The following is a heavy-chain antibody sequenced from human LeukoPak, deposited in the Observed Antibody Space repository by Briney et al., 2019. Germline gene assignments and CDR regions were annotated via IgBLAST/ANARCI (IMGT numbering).Heavy chain of an antibody. D-gene: IGHD3-10*01. CDR2: ISYDGSNK. Sequence: GGSLRLSCAASGFTFSSYGMHWVRQAPGKGLEWVAVISYDGSNKYYADSVKGRFTISRDNSKNTLYLQMNSLRAEDTAVYYCAKERLLWFGELLPSPFDYWGQGTLVTVSS. J-gene: IGHJ4*02. CDR3: AKERLLWFGELLPSPFDY. V-gene: IGHV3-30*18. CDR1: GFTFSSYG.